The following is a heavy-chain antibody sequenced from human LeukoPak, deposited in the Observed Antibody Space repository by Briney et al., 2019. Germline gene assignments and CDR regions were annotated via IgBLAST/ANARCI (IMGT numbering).Heavy chain of an antibody. CDR3: AKDRVRFGGSGQLGAY. D-gene: IGHD1-1*01. V-gene: IGHV3-30*18. J-gene: IGHJ4*02. CDR1: GSTFSSYG. Sequence: GRSLRLSCAASGSTFSSYGMHWVRQAPDKGLEWVADISYDGSNKYYTDSVKGRFTISRDNSKNTLYLQMNSLRAEDTAVYYCAKDRVRFGGSGQLGAYWGQGTLVTVSS. CDR2: ISYDGSNK.